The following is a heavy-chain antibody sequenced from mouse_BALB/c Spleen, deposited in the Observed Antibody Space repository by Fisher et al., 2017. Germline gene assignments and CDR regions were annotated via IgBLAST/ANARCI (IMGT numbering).Heavy chain of an antibody. J-gene: IGHJ1*01. V-gene: IGHV1-76*01. CDR3: ASGSSYWYFDV. Sequence: KFKGKATLTADTSSSTAYMQLSSLTSEDSAVYFCASGSSYWYFDVWGAGTTVTVSS. D-gene: IGHD1-1*01.